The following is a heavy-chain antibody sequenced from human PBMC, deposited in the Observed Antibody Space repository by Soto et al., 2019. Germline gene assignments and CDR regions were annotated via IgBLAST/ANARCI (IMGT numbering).Heavy chain of an antibody. Sequence: SETLSLTCTVSGGTISSWYWSWIRQPPGKGLEWIGSIYYSGSTYYNPSLKSRVTISVDTSKNQFSLKLSSVAAADTAVYYCARLPSYYYYDSSGYYYDYWGQGTLVTVSS. CDR1: GGTISSWY. D-gene: IGHD3-22*01. J-gene: IGHJ4*02. V-gene: IGHV4-59*05. CDR3: ARLPSYYYYDSSGYYYDY. CDR2: IYYSGST.